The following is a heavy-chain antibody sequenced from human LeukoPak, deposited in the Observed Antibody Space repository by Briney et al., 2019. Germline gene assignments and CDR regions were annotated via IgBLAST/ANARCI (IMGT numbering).Heavy chain of an antibody. Sequence: PSETLSLTCTVSGASINNYYWSWIRQPPGKGLEWIGYIYYSGNTDYNPSPKSRVTISVDTSKNQFSLKLNSVTAADTAVYYCARDAGGHGYNPLHYWGQGTLVTVSS. J-gene: IGHJ4*02. CDR3: ARDAGGHGYNPLHY. CDR2: IYYSGNT. CDR1: GASINNYY. V-gene: IGHV4-59*01. D-gene: IGHD5-24*01.